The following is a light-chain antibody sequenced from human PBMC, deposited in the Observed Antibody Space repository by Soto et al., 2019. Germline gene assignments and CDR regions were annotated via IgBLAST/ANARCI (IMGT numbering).Light chain of an antibody. CDR1: SSDVGTYNL. CDR3: CSYAGSSTGV. Sequence: QSALTQPASVSGSPGQSITISCTGTSSDVGTYNLVSWYQQHPGKAPKLMIYEGSKRPSGVSNRFSGSKSGNTASLTISGLQAADEADYYCCSYAGSSTGVFGGGTKLTVL. J-gene: IGLJ2*01. CDR2: EGS. V-gene: IGLV2-23*01.